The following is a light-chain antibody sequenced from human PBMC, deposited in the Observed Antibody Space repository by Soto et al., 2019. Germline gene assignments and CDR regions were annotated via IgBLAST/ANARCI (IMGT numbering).Light chain of an antibody. CDR1: QSVSSSY. CDR2: GAS. CDR3: QLDGSSPSYA. V-gene: IGKV3-20*01. Sequence: EIVLTQSPGTLSLSPGERATLSCRASQSVSSSYLAWYQQKPGQAPRLLIYGASSTATGIPDRFSGSGSGTDFTLTISRLEPEDLAVYYCQLDGSSPSYAFGQGTKLEIK. J-gene: IGKJ2*01.